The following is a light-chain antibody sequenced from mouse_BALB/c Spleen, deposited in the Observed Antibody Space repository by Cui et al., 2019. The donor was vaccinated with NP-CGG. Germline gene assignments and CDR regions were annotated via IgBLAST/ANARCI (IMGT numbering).Light chain of an antibody. J-gene: IGLJ1*01. Sequence: QAVVTQESALTTSPGETVTLTCRSSTGAVTTSNYANWVQEKPDHLFTGLIGGTNNRAPGVPARFSGSLIGDKAALTIIGAQTEDEAKYFCALWYSNHWVFGGGTKLTVL. CDR2: GTN. CDR3: ALWYSNHWV. V-gene: IGLV1*01. CDR1: TGAVTTSNY.